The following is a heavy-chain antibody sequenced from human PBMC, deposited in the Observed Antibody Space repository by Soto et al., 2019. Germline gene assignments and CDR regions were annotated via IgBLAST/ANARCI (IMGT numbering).Heavy chain of an antibody. Sequence: QVQLVQSGAEVKKPGSSVKVSCKASGGTFSSYAISWVRQAPGQGLEWMGGIIPIFGTANYAQKFQGRVTITADKSTSTAYMELSSLRSEDTAVYYCAGSGGWYPNDPFDIWGQGTMVTVSS. CDR2: IIPIFGTA. J-gene: IGHJ3*02. D-gene: IGHD6-19*01. CDR3: AGSGGWYPNDPFDI. V-gene: IGHV1-69*06. CDR1: GGTFSSYA.